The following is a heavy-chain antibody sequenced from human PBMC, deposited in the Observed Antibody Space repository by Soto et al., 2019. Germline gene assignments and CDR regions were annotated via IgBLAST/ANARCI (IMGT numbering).Heavy chain of an antibody. Sequence: QVQLVQSGSEVKKPGSSVRVSSKTSGGTFSIYTISWVRQAPGQGLEWMGRVLPFLDITSYSQRFQGRVTITADRSTTTAYMELSSLRSEDTAVYYCARDRDNSNWPNFDSWGQGTLVTVSS. CDR1: GGTFSIYT. V-gene: IGHV1-69*02. D-gene: IGHD6-13*01. CDR2: VLPFLDIT. J-gene: IGHJ4*02. CDR3: ARDRDNSNWPNFDS.